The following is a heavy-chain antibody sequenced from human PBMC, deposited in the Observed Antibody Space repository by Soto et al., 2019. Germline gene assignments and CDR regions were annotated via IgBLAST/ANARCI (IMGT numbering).Heavy chain of an antibody. J-gene: IGHJ4*02. V-gene: IGHV4-59*01. CDR3: ARWNEGLDY. CDR2: IYYDGIT. Sequence: QVQLQESGPGLVKPSETLSLTCTVSGGSINYYYWSWMRQSPGKGLEWIGYIYYDGITDYNPSLRSRATISVDTSKNQFSMNLRSVTAADTAHYYCARWNEGLDYWGQGALVTVSS. CDR1: GGSINYYY. D-gene: IGHD1-1*01.